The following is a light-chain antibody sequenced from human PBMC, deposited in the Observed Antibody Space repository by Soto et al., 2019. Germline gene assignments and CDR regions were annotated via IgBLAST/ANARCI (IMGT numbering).Light chain of an antibody. J-gene: IGLJ2*01. CDR2: EVS. CDR1: SSDVGGYNY. Sequence: QSALTQTASGSGSPGQSITISCTGTSSDVGGYNYVSWYQQHPGKAPKLMIYEVSNRPSGVSNRFSGSKSGNTASLTISGLQAEDEADYYCSSYTSSSTHVVFGGGTKLTVL. V-gene: IGLV2-14*01. CDR3: SSYTSSSTHVV.